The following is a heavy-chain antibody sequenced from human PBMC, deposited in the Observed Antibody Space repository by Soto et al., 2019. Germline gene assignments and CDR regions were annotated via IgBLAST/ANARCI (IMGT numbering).Heavy chain of an antibody. CDR1: GYSFTSYW. CDR2: IYPGDSDT. V-gene: IGHV5-51*01. D-gene: IGHD6-13*01. Sequence: PGESLKISCKGSGYSFTSYWIGWVRQMPGKGLEWMGIIYPGDSDTRYSPSFQGQVTISADKSISTAYLQWSSLKASDTAMYYCARSFTYSSSWYVTPNPYYFDYWGQGTLVTVSS. J-gene: IGHJ4*02. CDR3: ARSFTYSSSWYVTPNPYYFDY.